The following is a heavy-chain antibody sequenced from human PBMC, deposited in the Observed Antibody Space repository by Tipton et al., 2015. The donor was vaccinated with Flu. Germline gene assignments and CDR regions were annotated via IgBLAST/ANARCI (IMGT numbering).Heavy chain of an antibody. J-gene: IGHJ5*02. CDR2: IKQDGSEK. D-gene: IGHD1-26*01. CDR3: ARHAGTYWWFDP. V-gene: IGHV3-7*01. CDR1: GFTFSSYW. Sequence: SLRLSCAASGFTFSSYWMSWVRQAPGKGLEWVANIKQDGSEKYYVDSVKGRFTISRDNAENSLSLQMNRLRVDDTAVYYCARHAGTYWWFDPWGQGTLVTASA.